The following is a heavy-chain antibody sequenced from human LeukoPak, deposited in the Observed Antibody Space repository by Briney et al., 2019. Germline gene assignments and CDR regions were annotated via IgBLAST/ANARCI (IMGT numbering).Heavy chain of an antibody. CDR3: ARESNIVVMVNFAMAGTFDY. Sequence: SETLSLTCTVSGYSISSGYYWGWIRQPPGKGLEWIGSIYYSGSNYYHPPLKHELTISVDTPKNQLFLKQSSVPAADTAVYYCARESNIVVMVNFAMAGTFDYWGQGTLVTVSS. CDR2: IYYSGSN. D-gene: IGHD6-19*01. CDR1: GYSISSGYY. J-gene: IGHJ4*02. V-gene: IGHV4-38-2*02.